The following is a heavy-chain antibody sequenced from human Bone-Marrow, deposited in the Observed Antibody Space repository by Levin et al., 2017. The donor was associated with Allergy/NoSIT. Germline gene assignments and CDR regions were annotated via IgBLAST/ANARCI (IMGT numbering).Heavy chain of an antibody. CDR2: IRSNGGTT. CDR3: ARSAVGYYFDL. V-gene: IGHV3-64*02. J-gene: IGHJ4*02. CDR1: GFTFSIYA. Sequence: PGGSLRLSCAASGFTFSIYAMHWVRQAPGKGLEYVSGIRSNGGTTHYADSVKGRFTVSRENSKNTVYLQMVSLGAEDTAVYFCARSAVGYYFDLWGLGTLVTVSS. D-gene: IGHD2-8*02.